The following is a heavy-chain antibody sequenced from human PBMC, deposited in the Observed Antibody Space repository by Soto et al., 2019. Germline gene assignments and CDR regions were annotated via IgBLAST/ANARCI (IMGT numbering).Heavy chain of an antibody. CDR3: ARGRSFSYDSTPPPMFDP. V-gene: IGHV3-13*01. CDR1: GFTFSTFD. D-gene: IGHD3-10*01. Sequence: DVQLVESGGGLVQPGGSLRLSCAGSGFTFSTFDTHWVRQAPGKGLEWVSGIGTLSDTFYAASVQGRFTISRQNAKNSVYLQMNSLRAGDTAFYYCARGRSFSYDSTPPPMFDPWGQGTLVTVSS. J-gene: IGHJ5*02. CDR2: IGTLSDT.